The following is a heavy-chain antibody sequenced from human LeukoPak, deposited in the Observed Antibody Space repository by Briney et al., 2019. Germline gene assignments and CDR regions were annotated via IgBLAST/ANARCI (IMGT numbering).Heavy chain of an antibody. CDR3: ARHRIVVVPAAISVYYYGMDV. D-gene: IGHD2-2*02. J-gene: IGHJ6*02. CDR1: GGSISSYY. Sequence: SETLSLTCTDSGGSISSYYWSWIRQPPGKGLEWIGYIYYSGSTNYNPSLKSRVTISVDTSKNQFSLKLSSVTAADTAVYYCARHRIVVVPAAISVYYYGMDVWGQGTTVTVSS. CDR2: IYYSGST. V-gene: IGHV4-59*08.